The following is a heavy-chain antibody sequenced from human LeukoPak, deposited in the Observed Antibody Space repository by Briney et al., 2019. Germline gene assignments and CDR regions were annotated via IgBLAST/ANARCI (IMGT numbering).Heavy chain of an antibody. Sequence: SETLSLTCAVSGGSISSSNWWSWVRQPPGKGLEWIGEIYHSGSTNYNPSLKGRVTISVDKSKNQFSLKLSSVTAADTAVYYCARRAEWELPVGFDYWGQGTLVTVSS. CDR1: GGSISSSNW. J-gene: IGHJ4*02. CDR2: IYHSGST. D-gene: IGHD1-26*01. V-gene: IGHV4-4*02. CDR3: ARRAEWELPVGFDY.